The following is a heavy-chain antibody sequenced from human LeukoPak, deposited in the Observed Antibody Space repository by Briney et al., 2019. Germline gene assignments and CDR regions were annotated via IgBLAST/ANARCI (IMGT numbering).Heavy chain of an antibody. CDR2: IYSSGST. Sequence: SETLSLTCTVSGGSVSSSGYYWGWIRQPPGKGLEWIGGIYSSGSTYYNPSLKSRVTISADTSKNQFSLKVYSVTAADTAVYYCARRWPEGMRFDYWGQGTLVTVSS. J-gene: IGHJ4*02. V-gene: IGHV4-39*01. CDR1: GGSVSSSGYY. D-gene: IGHD5-24*01. CDR3: ARRWPEGMRFDY.